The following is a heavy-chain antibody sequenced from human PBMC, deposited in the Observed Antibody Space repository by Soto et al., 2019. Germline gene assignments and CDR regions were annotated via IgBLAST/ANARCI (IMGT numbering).Heavy chain of an antibody. J-gene: IGHJ4*02. V-gene: IGHV4-30-4*01. CDR1: GGSISSGEYY. D-gene: IGHD3-16*01. CDR2: IYYSGST. CDR3: ACPQDDGGFDY. Sequence: PSETLSLTCTVSGGSISSGEYYWGWIRQPPGKGLEWIGYIYYSGSTYYNPSLKSRVTISVDTSKNQFSLKLSSVTAADTAVYYCACPQDDGGFDYWGQGTLVTVSS.